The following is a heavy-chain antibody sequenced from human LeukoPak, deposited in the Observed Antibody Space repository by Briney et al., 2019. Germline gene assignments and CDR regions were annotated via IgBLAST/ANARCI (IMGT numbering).Heavy chain of an antibody. V-gene: IGHV4-59*01. Sequence: KSSETLSLTCTVSGGSISSYYWSWIRQHPGKGLEWIGYIYYTGNPNYNPSLKSRVTISVDTSKNQFSLKLSSVTAADTAVYFCARGGKNSGWYGWGQGTLVTVSS. CDR2: IYYTGNP. D-gene: IGHD6-19*01. J-gene: IGHJ4*02. CDR1: GGSISSYY. CDR3: ARGGKNSGWYG.